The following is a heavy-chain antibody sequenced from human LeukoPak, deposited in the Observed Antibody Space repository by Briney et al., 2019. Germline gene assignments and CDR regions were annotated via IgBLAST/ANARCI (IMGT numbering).Heavy chain of an antibody. CDR3: ARHGPIGPKLGYFDY. CDR2: LHENGDT. J-gene: IGHJ4*02. D-gene: IGHD6-13*01. V-gene: IGHV4-59*08. Sequence: SETLSLTCSVSGGSISGYYWSWIRQSPGKGLEWIAYLHENGDTNYNPSLKSRVTISADMSKIQFSLKLSSVTAADTAVYYCARHGPIGPKLGYFDYWGRGTQVTVSS. CDR1: GGSISGYY.